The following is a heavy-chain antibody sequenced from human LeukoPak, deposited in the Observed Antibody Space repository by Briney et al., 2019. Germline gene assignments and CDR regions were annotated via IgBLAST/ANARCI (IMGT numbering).Heavy chain of an antibody. CDR2: IYPGDSDT. V-gene: IGHV5-51*01. Sequence: GESLKISCKGSGYRFTNNWIGWVRQMPGKGLEWMGIIYPGDSDTRYSPSFQGQVTISADKSISTAYLQWSSLKASDTAMYYCARRGNVPAAIQDYYYYMDVWGKGTTVTVSS. CDR1: GYRFTNNW. J-gene: IGHJ6*03. D-gene: IGHD2-2*02. CDR3: ARRGNVPAAIQDYYYYMDV.